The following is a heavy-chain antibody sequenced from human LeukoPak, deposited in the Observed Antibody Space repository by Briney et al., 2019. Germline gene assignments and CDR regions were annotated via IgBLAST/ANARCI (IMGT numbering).Heavy chain of an antibody. D-gene: IGHD3-10*02. J-gene: IGHJ6*03. CDR1: GFTFGDYA. V-gene: IGHV3-53*01. Sequence: PGGSLRLSCTASGFTFGDYAMSWVRQAPGKGLEWVSVIHKNAITYFADTVKGQFTISRDNSKNMLYLQMNSLRAEDTAVYYCARSLRVRGVPDYMDVWGKGTTVIISS. CDR3: ARSLRVRGVPDYMDV. CDR2: IHKNAIT.